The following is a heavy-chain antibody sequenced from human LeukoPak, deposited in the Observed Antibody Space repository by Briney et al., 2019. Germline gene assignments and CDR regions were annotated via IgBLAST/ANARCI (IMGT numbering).Heavy chain of an antibody. J-gene: IGHJ2*01. CDR2: MNPNIGNA. D-gene: IGHD3-3*01. CDR1: GYTFSSYD. Sequence: ASVKVSCTASGYTFSSYDINWVRLAAGQGLEWMGWMNPNIGNAGYAQKFQGRTSITRNTSTNTAYMELGGLRSEDTAVYYCARGPRVFGVVISSYWYFDFWGRGTLVTVSS. CDR3: ARGPRVFGVVISSYWYFDF. V-gene: IGHV1-8*01.